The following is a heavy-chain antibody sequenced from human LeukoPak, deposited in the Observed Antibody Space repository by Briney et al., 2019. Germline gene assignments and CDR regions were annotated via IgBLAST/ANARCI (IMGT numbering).Heavy chain of an antibody. V-gene: IGHV3-30*02. CDR2: IRYDGSNK. CDR1: GFTFSSYG. D-gene: IGHD6-19*01. Sequence: PGGSLRLSCAASGFTFSSYGMHWVRQAPGKGLEWVAFIRYDGSNKYYADSVKGRFTISRDNSKNTLYLQMNSLRAEDTAVYYCAKDMAVAAHDAFDIWGQGTMVTASS. J-gene: IGHJ3*02. CDR3: AKDMAVAAHDAFDI.